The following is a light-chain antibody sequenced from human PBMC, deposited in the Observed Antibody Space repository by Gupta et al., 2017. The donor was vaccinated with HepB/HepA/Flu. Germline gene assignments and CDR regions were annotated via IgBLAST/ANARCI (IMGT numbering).Light chain of an antibody. J-gene: IGKJ4*01. V-gene: IGKV3-15*01. CDR1: QSVSSN. CDR3: QQYNNWPIT. CDR2: GAS. Sequence: EIVMTQSPATLSVSPGERATLSCRASQSVSSNLAWYQQKPGQAPRLLIYGASTRATGIPARFSGSGSGTXFTLTIXSLQSEDFAVYYCQQYNNWPITFGXGTKVEIK.